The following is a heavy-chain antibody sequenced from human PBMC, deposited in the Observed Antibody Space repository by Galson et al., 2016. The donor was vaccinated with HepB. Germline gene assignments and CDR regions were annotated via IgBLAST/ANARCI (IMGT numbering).Heavy chain of an antibody. J-gene: IGHJ6*04. CDR1: GFTLSSYG. CDR3: AKGSSWNYYYYGMDV. D-gene: IGHD6-13*01. Sequence: SLRLSCAASGFTLSSYGMHWVRQAPGKGLEWVAVISYDGSNKYYADSVKGRFTISRDNSKNTLYLQMNSLRAEDTAVYYCAKGSSWNYYYYGMDVWGKGTTVTVSS. V-gene: IGHV3-30*18. CDR2: ISYDGSNK.